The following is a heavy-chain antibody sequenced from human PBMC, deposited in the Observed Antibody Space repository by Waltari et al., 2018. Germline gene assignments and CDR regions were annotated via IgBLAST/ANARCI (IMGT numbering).Heavy chain of an antibody. CDR3: ARAKYSSSWYQPYYFDY. Sequence: QVQLQESGPGLVKPSETLSLTCTVSGGSISSYYWSWIRQPAGKGLEWIGRIYTSGSTNYNPSLKSRVTMSVDTSKNQFSLKLSSVTAADTAVYYCARAKYSSSWYQPYYFDYWGQGTQVTVSS. J-gene: IGHJ4*02. CDR1: GGSISSYY. D-gene: IGHD6-13*01. V-gene: IGHV4-4*07. CDR2: IYTSGST.